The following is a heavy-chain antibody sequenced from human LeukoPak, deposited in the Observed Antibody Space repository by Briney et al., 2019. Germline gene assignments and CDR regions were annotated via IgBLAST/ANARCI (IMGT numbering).Heavy chain of an antibody. J-gene: IGHJ3*01. CDR3: AVLDGGISFGV. CDR1: GFTFRSYE. Sequence: PGGSLRLSCAASGFTFRSYEMNWVRQAPGKGLEWVSYISNGGTTKHYADSVRGRFTISRDNVQNSLFLQMNSLSAEDTAIYYCAVLDGGISFGVWGQGTTVTVSS. D-gene: IGHD2-15*01. CDR2: ISNGGTTK. V-gene: IGHV3-48*03.